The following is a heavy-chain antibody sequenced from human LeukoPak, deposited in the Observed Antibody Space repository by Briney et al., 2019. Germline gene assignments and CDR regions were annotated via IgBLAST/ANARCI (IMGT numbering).Heavy chain of an antibody. CDR1: GGSFSSSSTY. CDR2: IFYSGNT. D-gene: IGHD3-16*01. CDR3: TRDYIWGRFIDY. V-gene: IGHV4-39*07. Sequence: PSETLSLSCTVSGGSFSSSSTYWGWIRQPPGKGLEWIGSIFYSGNTYYNPSLKSRVTISIDTSRNQISLRLSSVTAADTAVYYCTRDYIWGRFIDYWGQGTLVTVSS. J-gene: IGHJ4*02.